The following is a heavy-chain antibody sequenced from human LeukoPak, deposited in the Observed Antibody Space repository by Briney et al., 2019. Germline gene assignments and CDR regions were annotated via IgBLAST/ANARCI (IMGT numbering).Heavy chain of an antibody. J-gene: IGHJ6*03. Sequence: GGSLRLSCAASGFTFSNYAMTWVRQVPGKGLEWVSSIRGTGERTYYPDSVKGHFTISRDNSKNTLYLQMNSLRAEDTAVYYCATHSTLDPNYYYYMDVWGKGTTVTVSS. CDR1: GFTFSNYA. CDR3: ATHSTLDPNYYYYMDV. D-gene: IGHD3/OR15-3a*01. V-gene: IGHV3-23*01. CDR2: IRGTGERT.